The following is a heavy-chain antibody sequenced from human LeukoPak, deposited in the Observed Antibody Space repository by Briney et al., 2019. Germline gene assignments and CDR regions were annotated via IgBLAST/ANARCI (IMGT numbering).Heavy chain of an antibody. J-gene: IGHJ6*02. Sequence: SETLSLTCTVSGGSISSYYWSWIRHPPGKGLEWIGYVYYSGRTNYNPSLKSRVTISVDTSKNQFSLKLSSVTAADTAVYYCARTFSESYYYYGMDVWGQGTTVTVSS. V-gene: IGHV4-59*01. D-gene: IGHD1-26*01. CDR1: GGSISSYY. CDR3: ARTFSESYYYYGMDV. CDR2: VYYSGRT.